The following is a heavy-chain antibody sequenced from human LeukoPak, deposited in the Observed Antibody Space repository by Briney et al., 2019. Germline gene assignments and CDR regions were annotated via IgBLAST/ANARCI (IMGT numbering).Heavy chain of an antibody. D-gene: IGHD6-6*01. CDR2: IWYDGSNK. Sequence: PGRSLRLSCAASGFTFSSYGMHWVRQAPGKGLEWVAVIWYDGSNKYYADSVKGRFTISRDNSKNTLYLQMNSLRAEDTAVYYCAKSLVRYGMDVWGQGTTVTVSS. V-gene: IGHV3-33*06. CDR3: AKSLVRYGMDV. CDR1: GFTFSSYG. J-gene: IGHJ6*02.